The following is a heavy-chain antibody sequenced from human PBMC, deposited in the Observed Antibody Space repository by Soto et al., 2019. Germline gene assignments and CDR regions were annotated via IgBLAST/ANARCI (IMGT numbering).Heavy chain of an antibody. CDR2: IWYDGSVK. CDR3: ARADCGGQCPCDY. V-gene: IGHV3-33*01. J-gene: IGHJ4*01. CDR1: GFTFGTYG. D-gene: IGHD2-21*01. Sequence: QAGGSLRLSCAASGFTFGTYGMHWVRQAPGKGLEWVAGIWYDGSVKTYADSVKGRFSISRDNSQNTLYLQLNTLRAEDTAVYYCARADCGGQCPCDYWGQGTLVTVSS.